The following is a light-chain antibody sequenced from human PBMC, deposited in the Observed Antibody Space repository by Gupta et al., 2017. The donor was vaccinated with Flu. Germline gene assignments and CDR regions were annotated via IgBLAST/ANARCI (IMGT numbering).Light chain of an antibody. V-gene: IGLV3-1*01. CDR3: QAWDSSTAV. CDR2: QDS. CDR1: KLGDKY. J-gene: IGLJ2*01. Sequence: SYELTQRPSVSVSPGQTASIPCSGDKLGDKYACWYQQKPGQSPVLVIYQDSKRPSGIPERFSGSNSGNTATLTISGTQAMDEADYYCQAWDSSTAVFGGGTKLTVL.